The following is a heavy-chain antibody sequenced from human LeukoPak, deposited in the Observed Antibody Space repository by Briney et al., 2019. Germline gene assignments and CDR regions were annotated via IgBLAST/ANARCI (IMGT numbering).Heavy chain of an antibody. V-gene: IGHV4-34*01. Sequence: SETLSLTCAVYGGSFSGHYWTWIRQPPGEGLEWIGESTHSGSTNYNPSLKSRVSISVDTSKNQFSLKLTSVTAADTAVYHCARGRTGAAALDFWGPGTLVTVSS. CDR2: STHSGST. CDR3: ARGRTGAAALDF. J-gene: IGHJ4*02. CDR1: GGSFSGHY. D-gene: IGHD1-1*01.